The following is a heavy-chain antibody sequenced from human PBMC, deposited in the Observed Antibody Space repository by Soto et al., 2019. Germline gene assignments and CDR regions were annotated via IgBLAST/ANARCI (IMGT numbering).Heavy chain of an antibody. V-gene: IGHV1-69*12. D-gene: IGHD3-10*01. Sequence: QVQLVQSGAEVKKPGSSVKVSCKASGGTFSSYAISWVRQAPGQGLEWMGGIIPIFGTANYAQKFQGRVTVPAAESPGTAYMELSRLRAEDTAVYYCARDLPYYYGSGSYSPGYWGQGTLVTVSS. CDR3: ARDLPYYYGSGSYSPGY. J-gene: IGHJ4*02. CDR2: IIPIFGTA. CDR1: GGTFSSYA.